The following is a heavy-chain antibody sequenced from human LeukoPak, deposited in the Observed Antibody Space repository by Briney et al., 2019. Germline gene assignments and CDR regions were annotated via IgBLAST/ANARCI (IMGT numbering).Heavy chain of an antibody. Sequence: GASVKVSCKASGYTFTSYGISWVRQAPGQGLEWMGWISAYNGNTNYAQKPQGRVTMTTDTSTSTAYMELRSLRSDDTAVYYCARVARYSGSYHGGDAFDIWGQGTMVTVSS. J-gene: IGHJ3*02. CDR1: GYTFTSYG. V-gene: IGHV1-18*01. CDR2: ISAYNGNT. CDR3: ARVARYSGSYHGGDAFDI. D-gene: IGHD1-26*01.